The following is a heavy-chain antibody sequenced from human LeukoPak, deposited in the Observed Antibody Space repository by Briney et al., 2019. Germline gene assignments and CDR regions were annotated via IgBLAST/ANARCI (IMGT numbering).Heavy chain of an antibody. J-gene: IGHJ4*02. CDR3: TTDTWYSAGH. V-gene: IGHV3-23*01. D-gene: IGHD2-15*01. Sequence: GGSLRLSCAASGFTFNNYAINWVRQAPGKGLEWVSGISGSGGDTYYSESVKGRFTISRDNAKNSLFLQMNSLRAEDTAIYYCTTDTWYSAGHWGQGTLVTVSS. CDR1: GFTFNNYA. CDR2: ISGSGGDT.